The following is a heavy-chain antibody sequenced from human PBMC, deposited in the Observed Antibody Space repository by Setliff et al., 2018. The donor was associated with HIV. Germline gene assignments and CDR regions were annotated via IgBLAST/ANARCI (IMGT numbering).Heavy chain of an antibody. CDR3: ARDRGRRGQLWLHFDY. D-gene: IGHD5-18*01. Sequence: SETLSLTCAVSGYSISSGYYWGWIRQPPGKGLEWIGSIYHSGSTYYNPSLKSRVTISLDTSKNQFSLKLSSVTAADTAVYYCARDRGRRGQLWLHFDYWGQGTLVTVSS. CDR2: IYHSGST. V-gene: IGHV4-38-2*02. CDR1: GYSISSGYY. J-gene: IGHJ4*02.